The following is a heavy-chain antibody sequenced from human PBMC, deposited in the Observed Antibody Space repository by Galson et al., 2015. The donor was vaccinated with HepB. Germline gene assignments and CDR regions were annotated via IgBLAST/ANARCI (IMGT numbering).Heavy chain of an antibody. Sequence: SLRLSCAVSGFTFSTYWMSWVRQAPGKGLEWVANIKPDGSGKDYVDSVKGRFTISRDNTENSLYLQMNSLRAEDTAVYYCARPYEITDRARFHYWGQGTLVTVSS. V-gene: IGHV3-7*03. CDR3: ARPYEITDRARFHY. CDR2: IKPDGSGK. J-gene: IGHJ1*01. D-gene: IGHD3-22*01. CDR1: GFTFSTYW.